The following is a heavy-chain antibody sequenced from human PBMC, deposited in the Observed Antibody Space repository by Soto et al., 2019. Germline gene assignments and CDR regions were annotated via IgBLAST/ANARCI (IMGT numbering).Heavy chain of an antibody. CDR1: GFSLSTSGVG. CDR3: AHSRASGDGFGYEKDGMDV. J-gene: IGHJ6*02. V-gene: IGHV2-5*01. Sequence: QITLKESGPTLVKPTQPLTLTCTFSGFSLSTSGVGVGWIRQPPGKALEWLALIYWNDDKRYSPSLKSRLTITKDTSKNQVVLTMTNMDPVDTATYYCAHSRASGDGFGYEKDGMDVWGQGTTVTVSS. D-gene: IGHD3-16*01. CDR2: IYWNDDK.